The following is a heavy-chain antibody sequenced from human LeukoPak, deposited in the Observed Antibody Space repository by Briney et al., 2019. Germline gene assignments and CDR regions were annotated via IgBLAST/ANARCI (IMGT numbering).Heavy chain of an antibody. Sequence: SETLSLTCTVSGGSISSYYWSWIRQPPGKGLEWIGNIYNSGNTNYNPSLKRRATISVDTSTNQFSLKLNSVTAADPAVYYCARESGSYLWRSWLNPWGQGTLVTVSS. J-gene: IGHJ5*02. D-gene: IGHD3-16*01. CDR3: ARESGSYLWRSWLNP. CDR2: IYNSGNT. V-gene: IGHV4-59*01. CDR1: GGSISSYY.